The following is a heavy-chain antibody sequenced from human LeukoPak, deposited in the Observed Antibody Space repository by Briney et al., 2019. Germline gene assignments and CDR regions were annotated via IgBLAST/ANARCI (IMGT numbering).Heavy chain of an antibody. V-gene: IGHV3-43*01. J-gene: IGHJ4*02. D-gene: IGHD3-22*01. CDR3: VKDLSYESSGSVLEY. CDR2: VNWHGTA. CDR1: GFTFEDYT. Sequence: GGSLRLSCVASGFTFEDYTMPWVRKAPGKTLEWVSLVNWHGTAYYTDSVKGRFTISRDNSKNSLFLQMENLRSEDTAFYYCVKDLSYESSGSVLEYWGQGTLVTVAS.